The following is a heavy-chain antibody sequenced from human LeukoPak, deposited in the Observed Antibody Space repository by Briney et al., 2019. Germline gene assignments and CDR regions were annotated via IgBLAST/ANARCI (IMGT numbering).Heavy chain of an antibody. Sequence: GGPLRLPCAPSGFTFDNFAMHWVRQAPGKALEWVSGISWNSGSIGYADSVKGRFTISRDNAKNSLYLQMNSLRAEDMALYYCAKDNGGAFDIWGQGTMVTVSS. D-gene: IGHD3-3*01. CDR3: AKDNGGAFDI. J-gene: IGHJ3*02. CDR2: ISWNSGSI. V-gene: IGHV3-9*03. CDR1: GFTFDNFA.